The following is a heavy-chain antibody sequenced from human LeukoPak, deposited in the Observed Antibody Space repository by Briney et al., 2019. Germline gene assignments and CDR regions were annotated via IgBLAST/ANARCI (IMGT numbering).Heavy chain of an antibody. Sequence: GGSLRLSCAASGFTVSSNYLNWVRQAPGKGLEWVSGISGNGGGTYYADSVKGRFTISRDNSKNTLYLQMNSLRVGDTAVYYCAKSFGYSRSWFDNWGQGTLVTVSS. CDR3: AKSFGYSRSWFDN. V-gene: IGHV3-23*01. CDR1: GFTVSSNY. J-gene: IGHJ4*02. CDR2: ISGNGGGT. D-gene: IGHD6-13*01.